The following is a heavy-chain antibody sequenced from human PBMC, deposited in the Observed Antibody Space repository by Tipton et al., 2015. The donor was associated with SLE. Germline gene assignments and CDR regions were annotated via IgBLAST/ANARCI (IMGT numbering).Heavy chain of an antibody. CDR1: GFPFSSYA. CDR3: AKFEKTTDYYLDS. D-gene: IGHD2/OR15-2a*01. V-gene: IGHV3-23*01. Sequence: SLRLSCATSGFPFSSYALSWVCRAPGKGLEWVTAISGGGGSTYYADFVKGRFSISNDKSKKTLFLQMHSLRVDDTSTYYCAKFEKTTDYYLDSWGQGTLVSVSS. J-gene: IGHJ4*02. CDR2: ISGGGGST.